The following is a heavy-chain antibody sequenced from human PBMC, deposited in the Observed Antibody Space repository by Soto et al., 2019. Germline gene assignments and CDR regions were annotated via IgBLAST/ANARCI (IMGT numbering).Heavy chain of an antibody. D-gene: IGHD2-2*02. J-gene: IGHJ3*02. CDR2: ISRSGNTM. CDR3: VREGRSSTSCNTGCAFDI. Sequence: PVXYLRLSCAASGFTSWDYDMSWIRQAPWKGLEWVSYISRSGNTMYYGDYVKGRFTISRDNAENSVFLQMISLRAEDTAVYYCVREGRSSTSCNTGCAFDIWGQGTMVTVSS. CDR1: GFTSWDYD. V-gene: IGHV3-11*01.